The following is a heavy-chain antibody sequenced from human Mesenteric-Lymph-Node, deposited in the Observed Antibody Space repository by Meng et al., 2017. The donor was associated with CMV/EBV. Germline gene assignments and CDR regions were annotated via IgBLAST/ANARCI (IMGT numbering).Heavy chain of an antibody. CDR1: GFTFSSYS. Sequence: GGSLRLSCAASGFTFSSYSMNWVRHAPGKGLEWVSSISSSSSYIYYADSVKGRFTISRDNAKNSLYLQMNSLRAEDTAVYYCARDLGRYYDFWSGYLTGGYYYYGMDVWGQGTTVTVSS. CDR2: ISSSSSYI. J-gene: IGHJ6*02. D-gene: IGHD3-3*01. V-gene: IGHV3-21*01. CDR3: ARDLGRYYDFWSGYLTGGYYYYGMDV.